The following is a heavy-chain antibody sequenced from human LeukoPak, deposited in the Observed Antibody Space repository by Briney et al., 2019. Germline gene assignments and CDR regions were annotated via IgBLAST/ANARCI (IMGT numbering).Heavy chain of an antibody. V-gene: IGHV1-46*01. Sequence: GASVKVSCKASGYTFTSYYMHWVRQAPGQGLEWMGIINPSGSSTLYAQKFQGRVTMTRDMSTTTDYMELSSLRSEDTAVYYCARVGGTRLYYFDYWGQGTLVTVSS. CDR1: GYTFTSYY. CDR3: ARVGGTRLYYFDY. J-gene: IGHJ4*02. CDR2: INPSGSST. D-gene: IGHD2-15*01.